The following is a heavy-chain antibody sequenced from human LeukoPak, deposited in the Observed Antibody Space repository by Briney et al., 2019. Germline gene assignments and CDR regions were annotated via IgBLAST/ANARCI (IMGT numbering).Heavy chain of an antibody. Sequence: PGGSLRLSCAASGFTFSSYGMSWVRQAPGKGLEWVSAISGGGGSTYYADSVKGRFTISRDNSKNTLYLQMNSLRAEDTAVYYCAKSRSYYGSGSYYRWGQGTLVTVSS. CDR2: ISGGGGST. J-gene: IGHJ4*02. CDR1: GFTFSSYG. V-gene: IGHV3-23*01. D-gene: IGHD3-10*01. CDR3: AKSRSYYGSGSYYR.